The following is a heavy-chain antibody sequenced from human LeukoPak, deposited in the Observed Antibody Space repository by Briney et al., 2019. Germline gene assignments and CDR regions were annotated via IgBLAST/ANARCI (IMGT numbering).Heavy chain of an antibody. V-gene: IGHV1-69*04. CDR2: IIPILGIA. CDR3: ARDLGYSYGYDDY. CDR1: GYTFTSYG. J-gene: IGHJ4*02. D-gene: IGHD5-18*01. Sequence: ASVKVSCKASGYTFTSYGISWVRQAPGQGLEWMGSIIPILGIANYAQKFQGRVTITADKSTSTAYMELSSLRSEDTAVYYCARDLGYSYGYDDYWGQGTLVTVSS.